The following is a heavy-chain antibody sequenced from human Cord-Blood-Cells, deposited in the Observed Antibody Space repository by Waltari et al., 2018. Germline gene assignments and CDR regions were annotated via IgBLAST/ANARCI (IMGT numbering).Heavy chain of an antibody. CDR2: IYYSGST. Sequence: QLQLQESGPGLVKPSETLSLTCTVSGGSISSSSYYWGWIRHPPGKGLEWIGSIYYSGSTYYNPSLKSRVTISVDTSKNQFSLKLSSVTAADTAVYYCATAGPPYKNHIVATISDAFDIWGQGTMVTVSS. V-gene: IGHV4-39*01. CDR1: GGSISSSSYY. D-gene: IGHD5-12*01. CDR3: ATAGPPYKNHIVATISDAFDI. J-gene: IGHJ3*02.